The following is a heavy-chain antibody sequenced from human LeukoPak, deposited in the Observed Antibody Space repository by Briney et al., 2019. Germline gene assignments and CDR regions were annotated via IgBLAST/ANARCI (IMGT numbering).Heavy chain of an antibody. CDR1: GGSISSYY. Sequence: SETLSLTCTVSGGSISSYYWSWIRQPPGKGLEWIGYIYYSGSTNYNPSLKSRVTISVDTSKNQFSLKLSSVTAADTAVYYCARCTGGSYGHYFDYWGQGTLVTVSS. V-gene: IGHV4-59*08. CDR3: ARCTGGSYGHYFDY. CDR2: IYYSGST. D-gene: IGHD1-26*01. J-gene: IGHJ4*02.